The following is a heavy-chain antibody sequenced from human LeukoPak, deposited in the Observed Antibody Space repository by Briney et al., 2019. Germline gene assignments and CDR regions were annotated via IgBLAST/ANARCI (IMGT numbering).Heavy chain of an antibody. D-gene: IGHD3-22*01. CDR1: GFTFSDYY. CDR3: AKYEVYYDSSGYYSSYYYYGMDV. J-gene: IGHJ6*02. CDR2: ISSSGSTI. Sequence: GGSLRLSCAASGFTFSDYYMSWIRQAPGKGLEWVSYISSSGSTIYYADSVKGRFTISRDNAKNSLYLQMNSLRAEDTAVYYCAKYEVYYDSSGYYSSYYYYGMDVWGQGTTVTVSS. V-gene: IGHV3-11*01.